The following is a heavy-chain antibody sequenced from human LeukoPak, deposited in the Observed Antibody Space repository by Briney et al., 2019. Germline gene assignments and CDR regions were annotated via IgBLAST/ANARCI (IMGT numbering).Heavy chain of an antibody. Sequence: GGSLRLSCAASGFTFSTYAMHWVRQAPGKGLEWVSVISYNGGDKYYADSVKGRFTISRDNSKNTLFLQTNSLRPEDTAVYYCARVGLYYYDSSGYYPFDYWGQGTLVTVSS. CDR2: ISYNGGDK. CDR1: GFTFSTYA. CDR3: ARVGLYYYDSSGYYPFDY. D-gene: IGHD3-22*01. J-gene: IGHJ4*02. V-gene: IGHV3-30*04.